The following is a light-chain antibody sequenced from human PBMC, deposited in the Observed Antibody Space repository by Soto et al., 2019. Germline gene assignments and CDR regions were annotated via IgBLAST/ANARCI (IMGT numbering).Light chain of an antibody. Sequence: DIVMTQSPDSLAVSLGERVTINCKSSQSVLYSSNNENYLAWYQQKPGQPPNLLIYWASTRESGVPDRFSGSGSGTDFTLTISSLQAEDVAVYYCQQYYSTPPTFGQGTKVEIK. J-gene: IGKJ1*01. CDR2: WAS. CDR1: QSVLYSSNNENY. CDR3: QQYYSTPPT. V-gene: IGKV4-1*01.